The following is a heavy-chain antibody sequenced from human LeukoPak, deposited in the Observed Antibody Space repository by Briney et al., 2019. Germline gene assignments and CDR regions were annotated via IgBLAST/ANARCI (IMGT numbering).Heavy chain of an antibody. CDR2: IIPIFGTA. D-gene: IGHD2-2*03. CDR3: ARVGIVVVPAAMEDYYYYMDV. Sequence: SAKVSCKASGGTFSSYAISWVRQAPGQGLEWMGGIIPIFGTANYAQKFQGRVTITADESTSTAYMELSSLRSEDTAVYYCARVGIVVVPAAMEDYYYYMDVWGKGTTVTVSS. J-gene: IGHJ6*03. CDR1: GGTFSSYA. V-gene: IGHV1-69*01.